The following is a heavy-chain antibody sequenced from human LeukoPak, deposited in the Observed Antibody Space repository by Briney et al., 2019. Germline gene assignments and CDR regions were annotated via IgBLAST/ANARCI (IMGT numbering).Heavy chain of an antibody. D-gene: IGHD1-26*01. Sequence: GGSLRLSCAASGFTFSGCAIHWVRQSSGKGLEWDGHIDKKDNFHATAYAASVQGRFSISRDDSKNTAYLHMNSLKTEDMALYYCTRDSGTYNWLDPWGQGTLVTVSS. V-gene: IGHV3-73*01. CDR2: IDKKDNFHAT. J-gene: IGHJ5*02. CDR1: GFTFSGCA. CDR3: TRDSGTYNWLDP.